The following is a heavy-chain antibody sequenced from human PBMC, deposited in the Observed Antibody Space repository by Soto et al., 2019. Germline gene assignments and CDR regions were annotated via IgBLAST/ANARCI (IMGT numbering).Heavy chain of an antibody. Sequence: QVQLVQSGAEVKKTGSSVKVSCKASGGTFSTYGINWVRQAPGQGLEWMGGIIPISGTRNYAQKFQGRVTITADKSTSTAYMELSSLRSEDTAVYYCARGDDSSGYYYGRGDSWGQGTLVTVSS. CDR3: ARGDDSSGYYYGRGDS. J-gene: IGHJ4*02. CDR2: IIPISGTR. CDR1: GGTFSTYG. D-gene: IGHD3-22*01. V-gene: IGHV1-69*06.